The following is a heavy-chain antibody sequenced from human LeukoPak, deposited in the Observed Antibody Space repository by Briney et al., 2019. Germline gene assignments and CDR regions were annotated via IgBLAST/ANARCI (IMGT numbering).Heavy chain of an antibody. CDR3: AKPKDNSLYRFDY. CDR1: GFTFSSYT. Sequence: SGGSLRLSCAASGFTFSSYTMTWVRQAPGKGLEWVSAISGSGGSTYYADSVKGRFTISRDNSKNTLYLQVNSLRAEDTAVYYCAKPKDNSLYRFDYWGQGTLVTVSS. V-gene: IGHV3-23*01. J-gene: IGHJ4*02. CDR2: ISGSGGST. D-gene: IGHD1-20*01.